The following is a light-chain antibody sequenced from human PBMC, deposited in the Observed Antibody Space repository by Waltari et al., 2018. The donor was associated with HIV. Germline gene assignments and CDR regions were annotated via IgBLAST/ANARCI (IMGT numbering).Light chain of an antibody. Sequence: QSVLTQPPSSSGTPGQRVPIPCSGSSSNIGSNSVSWYQQPPGTAPKLLIYRNNQRPSGVPDRFSGSKSGTSASLAISGLRSEDEADYYCAAWDDSLSGPWVFGGGTKLTVL. V-gene: IGLV1-47*01. CDR3: AAWDDSLSGPWV. CDR2: RNN. J-gene: IGLJ2*01. CDR1: SSNIGSNS.